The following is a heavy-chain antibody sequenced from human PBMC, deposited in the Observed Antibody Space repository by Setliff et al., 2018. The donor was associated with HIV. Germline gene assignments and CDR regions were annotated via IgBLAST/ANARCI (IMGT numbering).Heavy chain of an antibody. V-gene: IGHV1-69*10. Sequence: SVKVSCKASGDTFRSRAFNWVRQAPGQGPEWMGGIIPLVTIANYAQEFQGRVRFTADKSTSTAYMELNSLRSDDTAVYYCARGRYGSGTYWGLYYYYYMDVWGKGTTVTV. J-gene: IGHJ6*03. CDR2: IIPLVTIA. D-gene: IGHD3-10*01. CDR1: GDTFRSRA. CDR3: ARGRYGSGTYWGLYYYYYMDV.